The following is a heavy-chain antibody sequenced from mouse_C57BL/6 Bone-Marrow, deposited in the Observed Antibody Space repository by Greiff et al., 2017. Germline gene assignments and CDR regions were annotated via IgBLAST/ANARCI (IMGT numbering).Heavy chain of an antibody. J-gene: IGHJ3*01. CDR1: GYTFTSYW. CDR2: IYPGSGST. V-gene: IGHV1-55*01. D-gene: IGHD2-3*01. Sequence: QVQLQQPGAELVKPGASVKMSCKASGYTFTSYWITWVKQRPGQGLEWIGDIYPGSGSTNYNEKFKSKATLTVDTSSSTAYMQLSSLTSEHSAVYYCARDGYYSAWFAYWGQGTLVTVSA. CDR3: ARDGYYSAWFAY.